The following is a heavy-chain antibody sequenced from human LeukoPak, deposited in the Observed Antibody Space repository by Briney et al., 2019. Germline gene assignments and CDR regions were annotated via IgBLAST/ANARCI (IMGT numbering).Heavy chain of an antibody. J-gene: IGHJ4*02. CDR2: IIPIFGTA. CDR1: GGTFSSYA. V-gene: IGHV1-69*01. D-gene: IGHD1-26*01. CDR3: ARVRWELLFGSLGGLHFDY. Sequence: SVKASCKASGGTFSSYAISWVRQAPGQGLEWMGGIIPIFGTANYAQKFQGRVTITADESTSTAYMELSSLRSEDTAVYYCARVRWELLFGSLGGLHFDYWGQGTLVTVSS.